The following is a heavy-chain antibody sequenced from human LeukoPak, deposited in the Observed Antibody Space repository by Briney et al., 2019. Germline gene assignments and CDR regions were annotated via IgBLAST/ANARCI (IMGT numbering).Heavy chain of an antibody. V-gene: IGHV3-7*01. D-gene: IGHD3/OR15-3a*01. CDR1: GFTFSSYW. CDR3: ASYPAGLSRGAFDY. CDR2: IKQDGSEK. J-gene: IGHJ4*02. Sequence: PGGSLRLSCAASGFTFSSYWMNWVRQAPGKGLEWVANIKQDGSEKYYVDSVKGRFTISRDNAKNSLYLQMNSLRAEDTAVYYCASYPAGLSRGAFDYWGQGTLVTVSS.